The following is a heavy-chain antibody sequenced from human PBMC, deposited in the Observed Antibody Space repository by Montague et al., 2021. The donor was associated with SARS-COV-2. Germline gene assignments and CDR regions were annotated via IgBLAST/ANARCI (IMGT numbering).Heavy chain of an antibody. J-gene: IGHJ5*02. CDR1: GDSISRGQYY. V-gene: IGHV4-30-4*01. Sequence: TLSLTCSVSGDSISRGQYYWTWIRQTPGKGLEWIGYIYYSGATYYNPSLKRRLTISVDTSKNEFSLKLTSVTAADTAVYYCARESLLGELSFSFDPWGQGTLVTVSS. D-gene: IGHD3-16*02. CDR3: ARESLLGELSFSFDP. CDR2: IYYSGAT.